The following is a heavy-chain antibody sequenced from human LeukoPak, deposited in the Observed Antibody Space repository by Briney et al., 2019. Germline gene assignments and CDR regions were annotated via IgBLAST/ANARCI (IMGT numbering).Heavy chain of an antibody. CDR2: ISSSSSYI. V-gene: IGHV3-21*01. CDR1: GFTFSSYS. J-gene: IGHJ4*02. D-gene: IGHD5-18*01. CDR3: ARGGGEYSYGSIFDY. Sequence: PGGSLRLSCAASGFTFSSYSMNWVRQAPGKGLEWASPISSSSSYIYYADSVKGRFTISRDNAKNSLYLQMNSLRAEDTAVYYCARGGGEYSYGSIFDYWGQGTLVTVSS.